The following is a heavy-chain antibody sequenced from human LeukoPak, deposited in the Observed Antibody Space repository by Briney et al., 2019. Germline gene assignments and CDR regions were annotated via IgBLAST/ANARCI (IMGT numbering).Heavy chain of an antibody. CDR2: IYYSGST. V-gene: IGHV4-59*01. CDR1: GGSISGYF. J-gene: IGHJ6*04. CDR3: SRWRVPTTTVFYYGMDV. Sequence: SETLSLTCTVSGGSISGYFWSWIRQPPGKELEWIGYIYYSGSTNYNPSLKSRVTISVDTSKNQFSLKLGSVTAADTAVYFCSRWRVPTTTVFYYGMDVWGKGTTVTVTS. D-gene: IGHD2/OR15-2a*01.